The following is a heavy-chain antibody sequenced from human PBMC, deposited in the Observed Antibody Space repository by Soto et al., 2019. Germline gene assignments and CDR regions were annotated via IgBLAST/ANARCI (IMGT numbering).Heavy chain of an antibody. CDR1: GGSFSGYY. CDR3: AISRRLAAAGTRRNWFDP. CDR2: INHSGST. Sequence: SETLSLTCAVYGGSFSGYYWSWIRQPPGKGLEWIGEINHSGSTNYNPSLKSRVTISVDTSKNQFSLKLRSVTAADTAVYYCAISRRLAAAGTRRNWFDPWGQGTLVTVSS. D-gene: IGHD6-13*01. J-gene: IGHJ5*02. V-gene: IGHV4-34*01.